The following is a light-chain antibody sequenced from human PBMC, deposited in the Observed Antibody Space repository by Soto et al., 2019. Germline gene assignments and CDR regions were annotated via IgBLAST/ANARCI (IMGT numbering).Light chain of an antibody. V-gene: IGKV1-9*01. CDR1: QGITSY. CDR2: ATS. J-gene: IGKJ4*01. CDR3: QQLNSYPLP. Sequence: DIQLTQSPSFLSASVGDRVTITCRASQGITSYLAWYQQKPGKAPNLLIYATSTLQSGVPSRFSGSGSGTEFTLTISSLQPEDVETYYCQQLNSYPLPFGGGTKVEIK.